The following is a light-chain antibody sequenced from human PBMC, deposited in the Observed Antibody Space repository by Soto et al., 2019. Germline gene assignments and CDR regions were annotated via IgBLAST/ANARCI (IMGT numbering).Light chain of an antibody. V-gene: IGKV3-15*01. J-gene: IGKJ1*01. CDR1: QSVSNN. Sequence: EIVMTQSPATLSVSPGERATLSCRASQSVSNNLAWYQQKPGQAPRLLIYGAFTRATGIPARFSGSGSGTEFTLIISRLQSEDFAVYFCHQYNNWLGTFGQGTKVAIK. CDR3: HQYNNWLGT. CDR2: GAF.